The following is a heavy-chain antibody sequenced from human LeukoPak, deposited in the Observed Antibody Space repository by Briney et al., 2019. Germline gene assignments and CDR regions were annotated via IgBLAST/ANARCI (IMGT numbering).Heavy chain of an antibody. D-gene: IGHD1-26*01. J-gene: IGHJ3*02. CDR2: ISYDRSNK. Sequence: GPLRLSSASSGFTFSAYAMHWVRQAPGKGLGWVAVISYDRSNKYYADSVKGRFTISGDKSKYTLYLQMNSLRPEDTAVYYCARGPGPIAGAKNPFDIWGQGTMVTVSS. CDR1: GFTFSAYA. CDR3: ARGPGPIAGAKNPFDI. V-gene: IGHV3-30*14.